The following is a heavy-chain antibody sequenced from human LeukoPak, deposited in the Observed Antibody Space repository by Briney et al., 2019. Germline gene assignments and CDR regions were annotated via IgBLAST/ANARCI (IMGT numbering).Heavy chain of an antibody. V-gene: IGHV3-9*03. CDR2: IILISVNT. CDR1: GFTFDDYN. Sequence: SLRLSCAASGFTFDDYNLHWVRLAPGKGLEWVSCIILISVNTGYADSVKGRFTISTENAKNALYLQMNSLRTEDMALYYCAKGYSSSTEDYFDYWGQGTLVTVSS. D-gene: IGHD6-13*01. CDR3: AKGYSSSTEDYFDY. J-gene: IGHJ4*02.